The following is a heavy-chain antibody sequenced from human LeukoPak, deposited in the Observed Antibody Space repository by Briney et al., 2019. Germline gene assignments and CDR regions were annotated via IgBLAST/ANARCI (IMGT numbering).Heavy chain of an antibody. J-gene: IGHJ4*02. Sequence: SETLSLTXTVSGGSISSSSYYWGWIRQPPGKGLEWIGSIYYSGSTYYNPSLKSRVTISVDTSKNQFSLKLSSVTAADTAVYYCARRYVCGSGSITDYWGQGNLVTVSS. CDR2: IYYSGST. CDR3: ARRYVCGSGSITDY. V-gene: IGHV4-39*01. CDR1: GGSISSSSYY. D-gene: IGHD3-10*01.